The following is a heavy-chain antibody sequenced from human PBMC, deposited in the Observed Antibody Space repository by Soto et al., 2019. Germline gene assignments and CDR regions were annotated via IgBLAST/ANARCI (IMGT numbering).Heavy chain of an antibody. CDR1: GFSLSTSGVG. V-gene: IGHV2-5*02. Sequence: QITLKESGPTLVKPTQTLTLTCTFSGFSLSTSGVGVGWIRQPPGKALEWLALIYWDDDRRYSPSLKSRLTITKDTSKNQVVLTVTNMDPVDTATYCCAHDLVGAYVMDVWGQGTTVTVSS. D-gene: IGHD1-26*01. CDR2: IYWDDDR. J-gene: IGHJ6*02. CDR3: AHDLVGAYVMDV.